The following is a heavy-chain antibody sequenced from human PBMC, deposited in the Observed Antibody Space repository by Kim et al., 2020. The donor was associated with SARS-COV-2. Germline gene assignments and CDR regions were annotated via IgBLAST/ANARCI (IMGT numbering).Heavy chain of an antibody. J-gene: IGHJ4*02. CDR3: ARGIAAAY. V-gene: IGHV4-59*12. CDR2: SGRT. D-gene: IGHD6-13*01. Sequence: SGRTNYNPSLKSRVTISVDTSKNQFSLKLSSVTAADTAVYYCARGIAAAYWGQGILVTVSS.